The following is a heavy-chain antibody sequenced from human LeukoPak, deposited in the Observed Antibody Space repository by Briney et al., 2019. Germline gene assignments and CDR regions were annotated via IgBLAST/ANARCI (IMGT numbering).Heavy chain of an antibody. V-gene: IGHV3-33*01. D-gene: IGHD6-19*01. CDR1: GFTFRNYG. CDR2: IWYDGSRD. J-gene: IGHJ4*02. CDR3: ATVRGSDWYMDY. Sequence: GTSLRLSCAASGFTFRNYGMNWVRQTPGKGLEWVALIWYDGSRDYYVDFVKGRFTVSRDNSKNTLYLQMKNLRAEDTAVYYCATVRGSDWYMDYWGQGTLVTVSS.